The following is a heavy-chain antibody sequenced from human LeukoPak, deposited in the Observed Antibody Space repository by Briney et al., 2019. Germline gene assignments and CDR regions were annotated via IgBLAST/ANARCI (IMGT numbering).Heavy chain of an antibody. CDR3: AREDMPMVLSLDY. J-gene: IGHJ4*01. CDR2: ISGGCDNT. CDR1: GFTFSSYA. Sequence: GGSLRLSCAASGFTFSSYAMSWVRQTPGKGREWVSAISGGCDNTYYADSVKGRFTISRDNSMHTLYVQMTRLRAEDTAVYYCAREDMPMVLSLDYRGRGALVTVSS. D-gene: IGHD3-10*01. V-gene: IGHV3-23*01.